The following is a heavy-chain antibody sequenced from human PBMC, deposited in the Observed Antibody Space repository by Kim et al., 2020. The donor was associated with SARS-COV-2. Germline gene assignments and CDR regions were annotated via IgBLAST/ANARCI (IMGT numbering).Heavy chain of an antibody. D-gene: IGHD4-17*01. CDR1: GFTFSSYG. CDR3: ARDPGLRHDYGDYAAYYFDY. J-gene: IGHJ4*02. CDR2: IWYDGSNK. Sequence: GGSLRLSCAASGFTFSSYGMHWVRQAPGKGLEWVAVIWYDGSNKYYADSVKGRFTISRDNSKNTLYLQMNSLRAEDTAVYYCARDPGLRHDYGDYAAYYFDYWGQGTLVTVSS. V-gene: IGHV3-33*01.